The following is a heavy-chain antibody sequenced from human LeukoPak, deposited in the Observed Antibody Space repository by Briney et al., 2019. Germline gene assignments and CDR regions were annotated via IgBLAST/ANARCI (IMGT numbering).Heavy chain of an antibody. J-gene: IGHJ4*02. V-gene: IGHV3-23*01. Sequence: RTGGSLRLSCAASGFTFSSYAMSWVRQAPGKGLEWVSAISGSGGSTYYADSVKGRFTISRDNSKNTLYLQMNSLRAEDTAVYSCAKAALRFLEWLLFYYWGQGTLVTVSS. CDR3: AKAALRFLEWLLFYY. CDR1: GFTFSSYA. D-gene: IGHD3-3*01. CDR2: ISGSGGST.